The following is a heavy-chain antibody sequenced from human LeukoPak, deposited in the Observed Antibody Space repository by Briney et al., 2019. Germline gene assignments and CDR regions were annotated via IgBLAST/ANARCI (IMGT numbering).Heavy chain of an antibody. CDR3: ARGPRYCSSTSCYRPYYFDY. V-gene: IGHV4-30-4*08. CDR1: GGSISSGDYY. D-gene: IGHD2-2*02. J-gene: IGHJ4*02. CDR2: IYYSGST. Sequence: SQTLSLTCTVSGGSISSGDYYWSWIRQPPGKGLEWIGYIYYSGSTYYNPSRKSGVTISVDSSKNQFSLKLSSVTAADTAVYYCARGPRYCSSTSCYRPYYFDYWGQGTLVTVSS.